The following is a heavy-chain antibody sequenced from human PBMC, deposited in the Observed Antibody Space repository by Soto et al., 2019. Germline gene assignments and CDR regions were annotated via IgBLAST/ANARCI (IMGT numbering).Heavy chain of an antibody. CDR1: GFTFTSSA. Sequence: ASVKVSCKASGFTFTSSAVQWVRQARGQRLEWIGWIVVGSGNTNYAQKFQERVTITRDMSTSTAYMELSSLRSEDTAVYYCAATSRGDSSGWYAPSYYPPDYWGQGTLITVSS. CDR3: AATSRGDSSGWYAPSYYPPDY. D-gene: IGHD6-19*01. V-gene: IGHV1-58*01. CDR2: IVVGSGNT. J-gene: IGHJ4*02.